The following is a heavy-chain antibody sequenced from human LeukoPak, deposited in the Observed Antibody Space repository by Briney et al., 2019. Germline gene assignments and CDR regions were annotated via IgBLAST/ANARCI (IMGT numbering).Heavy chain of an antibody. Sequence: PGGSLRLSCVASGFTFSSYAMSWVRQAPGKGLEWVSAISGSGGSTYYADSVKGRFTISRDNSKNTLYLQMNSLRAEDTAVYYCAKGEIFNHGMDVWGQGTTVTVSS. CDR3: AKGEIFNHGMDV. CDR1: GFTFSSYA. CDR2: ISGSGGST. J-gene: IGHJ6*02. D-gene: IGHD3-3*01. V-gene: IGHV3-23*01.